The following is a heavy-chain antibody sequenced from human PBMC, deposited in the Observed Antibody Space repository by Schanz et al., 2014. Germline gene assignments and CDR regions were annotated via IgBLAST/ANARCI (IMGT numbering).Heavy chain of an antibody. V-gene: IGHV3-21*06. CDR2: ISSSGSSI. D-gene: IGHD3-16*01. CDR3: ASDYNYFETEAP. J-gene: IGHJ5*02. CDR1: GFTFNNFN. Sequence: VHLVESGGGVVQPGRSLRLSCAASGFTFNNFNMNWVRQAPGKGLEWVSSISSSGSSIYYADSVKGRFTISRDNANNSLMLRMNRLRAEDTAVYYCASDYNYFETEAPWGQGTLVTVSS.